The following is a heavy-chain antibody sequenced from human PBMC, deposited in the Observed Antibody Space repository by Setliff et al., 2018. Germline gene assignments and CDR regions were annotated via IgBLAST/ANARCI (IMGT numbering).Heavy chain of an antibody. J-gene: IGHJ4*02. CDR2: IWYDGSNS. CDR1: GFTFSSYG. V-gene: IGHV3-30*02. D-gene: IGHD6-19*01. CDR3: AKDLDSSGWYNYFDY. Sequence: PGGSLRLSCAASGFTFSSYGFHWVRQAPGKGLEWVAVIWYDGSNSYYADSVKGRFTISRDNSKNTLYLQMNSLRAEDTAVYYCAKDLDSSGWYNYFDYWGQGTLVTVSS.